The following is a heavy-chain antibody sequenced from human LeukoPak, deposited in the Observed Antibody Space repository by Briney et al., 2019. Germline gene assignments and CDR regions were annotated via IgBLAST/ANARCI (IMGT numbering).Heavy chain of an antibody. Sequence: GGSLRLSCAASGFSFSNYAMSWVRQAPGKGLEWVSGVTSGGGHIYYADFVKGRFTISRDDSKNTLFLRMDSLRVEDTAVYYCVTGDPIWFDPWGQGTLVTVSS. D-gene: IGHD3-10*01. CDR1: GFSFSNYA. J-gene: IGHJ5*02. V-gene: IGHV3-23*01. CDR2: VTSGGGHI. CDR3: VTGDPIWFDP.